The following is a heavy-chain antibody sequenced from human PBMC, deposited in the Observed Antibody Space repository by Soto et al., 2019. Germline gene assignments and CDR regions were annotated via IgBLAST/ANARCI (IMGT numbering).Heavy chain of an antibody. J-gene: IGHJ6*04. V-gene: IGHV4-31*03. CDR2: IYYSGST. CDR1: GGSISSGGYY. Sequence: PSETLSLTCTVSGGSISSGGYYWSWIRQHPGKGLEWIGYIYYSGSTCYNPSLRSRVTISVDTSKNQFSLKLSSVTAADTAVYYCARDLVPAALGYYYYGMDVWGKGTTFTVSS. D-gene: IGHD2-2*01. CDR3: ARDLVPAALGYYYYGMDV.